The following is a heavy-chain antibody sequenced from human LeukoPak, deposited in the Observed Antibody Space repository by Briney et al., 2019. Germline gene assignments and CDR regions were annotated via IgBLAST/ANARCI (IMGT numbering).Heavy chain of an antibody. CDR1: GGSFSGYY. J-gene: IGHJ5*02. D-gene: IGHD3-10*01. V-gene: IGHV4-34*01. Sequence: SETLSLTCAVYGGSFSGYYWSWIRQPPGKGLEWIGEINHSESTNYNPSLKSRVTISVDTSKNQFSLKLSSVTAADTAVYYCARLRSGSRQNWFDPWGQGTLVTVSS. CDR2: INHSEST. CDR3: ARLRSGSRQNWFDP.